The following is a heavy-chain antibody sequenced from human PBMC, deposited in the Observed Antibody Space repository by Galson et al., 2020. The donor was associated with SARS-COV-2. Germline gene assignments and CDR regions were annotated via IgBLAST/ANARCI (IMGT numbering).Heavy chain of an antibody. CDR3: ARDGSRDGYNYSFDI. D-gene: IGHD5-12*01. J-gene: IGHJ3*02. V-gene: IGHV3-30*04. Sequence: GGSLRLSCAASGFTFSSYAMHWVRQAPGKGLEWVAVISYDGSNKYYADSVKGRFTISRDNSKNTLYLQMNSLRAEDTAVYYCARDGSRDGYNYSFDIWGQGTMVTVSS. CDR1: GFTFSSYA. CDR2: ISYDGSNK.